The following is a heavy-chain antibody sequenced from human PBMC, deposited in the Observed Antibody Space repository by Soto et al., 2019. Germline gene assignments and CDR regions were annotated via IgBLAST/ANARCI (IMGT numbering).Heavy chain of an antibody. CDR1: GFTVSNNY. V-gene: IGHV3-66*01. CDR3: ARARFGGLGAIFADY. J-gene: IGHJ4*02. CDR2: IYRGGST. D-gene: IGHD3-3*01. Sequence: EVQLVNSGGGLVQTGGSLRLSCAASGFTVSNNYMSWVRQAPGKRLEWVSVIYRGGSTYYADSVKDRFTISRDNSENTLYLQMSILRAEDTAVYYCARARFGGLGAIFADYWGQGTLVTVSS.